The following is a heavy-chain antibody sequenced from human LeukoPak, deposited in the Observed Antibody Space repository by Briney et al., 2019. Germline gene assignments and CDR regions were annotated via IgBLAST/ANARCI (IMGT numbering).Heavy chain of an antibody. Sequence: SGGSLRLSCAASGFTFSSYAMSWVRQAPGKGLEWVSTISGSGGSTSYADSVKGRFTISRDNSKNSLYLQMNSLRAEDTAIYYCARAAVGAIPFDYWGQGTLVTVSS. J-gene: IGHJ4*02. D-gene: IGHD1-26*01. CDR2: ISGSGGST. CDR3: ARAAVGAIPFDY. V-gene: IGHV3-23*01. CDR1: GFTFSSYA.